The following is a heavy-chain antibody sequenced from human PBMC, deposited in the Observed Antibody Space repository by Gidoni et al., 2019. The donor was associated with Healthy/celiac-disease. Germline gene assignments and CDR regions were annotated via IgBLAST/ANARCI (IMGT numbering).Heavy chain of an antibody. J-gene: IGHJ3*02. V-gene: IGHV4-31*03. CDR3: ARAAEWIQLWPDAFDI. D-gene: IGHD5-18*01. CDR2: IYYSGST. Sequence: QVQLQESGPGLVKPSQTLSLTCTVSGGPISSGGYYWSWIRQHPGKGLEWIGYIYYSGSTYYNPSLKSRVTISVDTSKNQFSLKLSSVTAADTAVYYCARAAEWIQLWPDAFDIWGQGTMVTVSS. CDR1: GGPISSGGYY.